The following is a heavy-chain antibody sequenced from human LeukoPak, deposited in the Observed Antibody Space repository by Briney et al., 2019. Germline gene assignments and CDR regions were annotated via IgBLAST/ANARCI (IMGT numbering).Heavy chain of an antibody. CDR3: VYCSSTSCNWFDP. CDR1: GFTFSSYW. J-gene: IGHJ5*02. Sequence: GGSLRLSCAASGFTFSSYWMHWVRQAPGKGLVWVLRINSDGSSTSYADSVKGRFTISRDNAKNTLYLQMNSLRAEDTAVYYCVYCSSTSCNWFDPWGQGTLVTVSS. CDR2: INSDGSST. V-gene: IGHV3-74*01. D-gene: IGHD2-2*01.